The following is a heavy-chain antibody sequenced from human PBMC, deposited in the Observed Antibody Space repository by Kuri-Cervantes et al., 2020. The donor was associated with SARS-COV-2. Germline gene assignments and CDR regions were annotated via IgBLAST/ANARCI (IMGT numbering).Heavy chain of an antibody. Sequence: GESLKISCAASGFIFSNSAMHWVRQPPGKGLEWVAVISYEGSNKYHADSVRGRFTISRDNSKNTLFLQMNSLRAEDTALYFCARDPRGGYSYGWGALDIWGQGTMVTVSS. J-gene: IGHJ3*02. CDR2: ISYEGSNK. CDR3: ARDPRGGYSYGWGALDI. V-gene: IGHV3-30*01. D-gene: IGHD5-18*01. CDR1: GFIFSNSA.